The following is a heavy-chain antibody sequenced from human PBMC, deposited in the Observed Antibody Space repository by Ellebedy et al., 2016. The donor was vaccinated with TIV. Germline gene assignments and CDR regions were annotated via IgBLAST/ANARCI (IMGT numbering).Heavy chain of an antibody. CDR1: GFTFSSYA. V-gene: IGHV3-23*01. J-gene: IGHJ5*02. D-gene: IGHD3-16*02. Sequence: GESLKISXAASGFTFSSYAMSWVRQAPGKGLEWVSAISGSGGSTYYADSVKGRFTISRDNSKNTLYLQMNSLRAEDTAVYYCAKGGGDYVWGSYRDNWFDPWGQGTLVTVSS. CDR3: AKGGGDYVWGSYRDNWFDP. CDR2: ISGSGGST.